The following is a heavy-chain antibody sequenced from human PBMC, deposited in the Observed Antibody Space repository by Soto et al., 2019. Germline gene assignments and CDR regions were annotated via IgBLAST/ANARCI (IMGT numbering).Heavy chain of an antibody. CDR2: IYYSGST. Sequence: SEPLSLTCTVSGGSISSSSYYWGWIRQPPGKGLEWIGSIYYSGSTYYNPSLKSRVTISVDTSKNQFSLKLSFVTAADTAVYYCARHSGTVTTEAFDYWGQGTLVTVSS. J-gene: IGHJ4*02. CDR3: ARHSGTVTTEAFDY. CDR1: GGSISSSSYY. D-gene: IGHD4-17*01. V-gene: IGHV4-39*01.